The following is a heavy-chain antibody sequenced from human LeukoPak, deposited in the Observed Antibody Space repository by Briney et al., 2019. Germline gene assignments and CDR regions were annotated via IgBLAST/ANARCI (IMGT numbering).Heavy chain of an antibody. D-gene: IGHD2-2*01. Sequence: ASVKVSCKASGGTFSSYAISRVRQAPGQGLEWMGRIIPILGIANYAQKFQGRVTITADKSTSTAYMELSSLRSEDTAVYYCASLHRYCSSTSCFYYWGQGTLVTVSS. CDR1: GGTFSSYA. CDR2: IIPILGIA. J-gene: IGHJ4*02. CDR3: ASLHRYCSSTSCFYY. V-gene: IGHV1-69*04.